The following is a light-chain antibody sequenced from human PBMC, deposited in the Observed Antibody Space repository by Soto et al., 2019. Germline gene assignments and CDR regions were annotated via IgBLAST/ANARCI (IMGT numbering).Light chain of an antibody. CDR2: GAS. Sequence: EIVMTQSPGMLSVSPGERATLSCRASQSVSSNLAWYQQRPGQAPRLLIYGASTRATGIPARFSGSGSGTEFTLTISSLQSEDFAVYYCQQYNNWPKTFGQGTKVDI. CDR3: QQYNNWPKT. CDR1: QSVSSN. V-gene: IGKV3-15*01. J-gene: IGKJ1*01.